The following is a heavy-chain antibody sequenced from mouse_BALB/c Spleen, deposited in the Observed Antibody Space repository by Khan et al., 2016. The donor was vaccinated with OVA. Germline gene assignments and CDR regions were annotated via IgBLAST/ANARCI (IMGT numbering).Heavy chain of an antibody. D-gene: IGHD1-2*01. J-gene: IGHJ2*01. CDR1: GYSITSGYG. V-gene: IGHV3-2*02. CDR2: ISYSGST. Sequence: EVQLQQSGPGLVKPSQSLSLTYTVTGYSITSGYGWNWIRQFPGNKLEWMGYISYSGSTNYNPSLKSRISITRDTSQNKFFLKLNSVTTEDTATYYCARTARIKYWGQGTTLTVSS. CDR3: ARTARIKY.